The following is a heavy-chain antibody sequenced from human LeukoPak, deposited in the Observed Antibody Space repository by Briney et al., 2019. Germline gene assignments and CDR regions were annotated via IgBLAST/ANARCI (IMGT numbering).Heavy chain of an antibody. J-gene: IGHJ6*02. CDR2: ISYDGSNK. Sequence: GGSLRLSCAASGFTFSSYGMHWVRQAPGKGLEWVAVISYDGSNKYYADSVKGRFTISRDNSKNTLYLQMNSLRAEDTAVYYCTRHCPAYCGGDCRYYYGMDVWGQGTTVTVSS. V-gene: IGHV3-30*03. CDR3: TRHCPAYCGGDCRYYYGMDV. CDR1: GFTFSSYG. D-gene: IGHD2-21*02.